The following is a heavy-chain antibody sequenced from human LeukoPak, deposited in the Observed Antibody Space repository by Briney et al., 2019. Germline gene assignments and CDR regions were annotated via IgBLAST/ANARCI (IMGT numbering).Heavy chain of an antibody. J-gene: IGHJ4*02. V-gene: IGHV1-8*01. D-gene: IGHD3-22*01. CDR2: MNPNSGNT. CDR1: GYTFTSYD. Sequence: ASVKVSCKASGYTFTSYDINWVRQATGQGLEWMGWMNPNSGNTGYAQKFQGRVTMTRNTSISTAYMELSNLRSEDTAVYYCATANNYYDSSGYYYRDYWGQGTLVTVSS. CDR3: ATANNYYDSSGYYYRDY.